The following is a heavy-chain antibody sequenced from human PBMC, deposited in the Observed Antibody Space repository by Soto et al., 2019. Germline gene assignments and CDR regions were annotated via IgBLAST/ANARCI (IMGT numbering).Heavy chain of an antibody. CDR2: ISGSGGST. J-gene: IGHJ4*02. Sequence: EVQQLESGGGLVQPGGSLRLSCAASGFTFSSYAMSWVRQAPGKGLEWVSAISGSGGSTYYADSVKGRFTISRDNSKNTLYLQMNSLRAGDTAVYYCARRSSGWYFDYWGQGTLVTVSS. CDR1: GFTFSSYA. CDR3: ARRSSGWYFDY. V-gene: IGHV3-23*01. D-gene: IGHD6-19*01.